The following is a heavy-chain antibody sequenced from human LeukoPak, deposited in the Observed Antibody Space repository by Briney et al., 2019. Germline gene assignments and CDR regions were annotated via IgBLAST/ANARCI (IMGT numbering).Heavy chain of an antibody. Sequence: PSETLSLTCTVSGGSISSYYWSWIRQPPGKGLEWIGYIYYSGSTNYNPSLKSRVTISVDTSKNQFSLKLSSVTAADTAVYYCARGRYSDSLFGSSDAFDIWGQGTMVTVSS. CDR3: ARGRYSDSLFGSSDAFDI. V-gene: IGHV4-59*01. J-gene: IGHJ3*02. D-gene: IGHD2-21*01. CDR2: IYYSGST. CDR1: GGSISSYY.